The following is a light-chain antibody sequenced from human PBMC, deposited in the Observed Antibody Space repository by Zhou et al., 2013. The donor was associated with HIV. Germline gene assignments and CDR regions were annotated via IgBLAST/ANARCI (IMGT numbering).Light chain of an antibody. CDR1: QGIKNY. CDR2: ASS. V-gene: IGKV1-27*01. J-gene: IGKJ1*01. CDR3: QQSYSTSRGRWT. Sequence: DIQMTQSPSSLSASVGDRVTISCRANQGIKNYLVWYQQKPGKLPKLLIYASSTLQSGVPSRFSGSGSGTDFTLTISGLQPEDVATYYCQQSYSTSRGRWTFGQGTKVEIK.